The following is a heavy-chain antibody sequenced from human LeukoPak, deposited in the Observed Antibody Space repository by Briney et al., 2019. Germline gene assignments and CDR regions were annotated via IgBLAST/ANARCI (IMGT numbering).Heavy chain of an antibody. CDR1: GGSISSYY. Sequence: SETLSLTCTVSGGSISSYYRSWIRQPPGKGLEWIGYIYYSGSTNYNPSLKSRVTISVDTSKNQFSLKLSSVTAADTAVYCCARGEQLADFDYWGQGTLVTVSS. CDR3: ARGEQLADFDY. V-gene: IGHV4-59*01. D-gene: IGHD6-13*01. J-gene: IGHJ4*02. CDR2: IYYSGST.